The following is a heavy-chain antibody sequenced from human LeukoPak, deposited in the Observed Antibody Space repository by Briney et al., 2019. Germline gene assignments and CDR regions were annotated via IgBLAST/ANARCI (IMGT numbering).Heavy chain of an antibody. CDR1: GGSISSSSYY. V-gene: IGHV4-39*07. Sequence: SETLSVTCTVSGGSISSSSYYWGWIRQPPGKGLEWIGSIYYSGSTYYNPSLKSRVTISVDTSKNQFSLKLSSVTAADTAVYYCAREGLSGSYQVHWFDPWGQGTLVTVSS. J-gene: IGHJ5*02. D-gene: IGHD1-26*01. CDR3: AREGLSGSYQVHWFDP. CDR2: IYYSGST.